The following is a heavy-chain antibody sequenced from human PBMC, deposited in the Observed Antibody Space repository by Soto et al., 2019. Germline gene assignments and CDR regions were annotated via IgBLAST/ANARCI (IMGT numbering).Heavy chain of an antibody. V-gene: IGHV4-38-2*01. CDR3: ARVDSTNTYNEYYYYYYGMDV. D-gene: IGHD1-1*01. CDR2: IYHSGST. CDR1: GYSISSGYY. J-gene: IGHJ6*02. Sequence: KPSETLSLTCAVSGYSISSGYYWGWIRQPPGKGLEWIGSIYHSGSTYYNPSLKSRVTISVDTSKNQFSLKLSSVTAADTAVYYCARVDSTNTYNEYYYYYYGMDVWGQGTTVTVSS.